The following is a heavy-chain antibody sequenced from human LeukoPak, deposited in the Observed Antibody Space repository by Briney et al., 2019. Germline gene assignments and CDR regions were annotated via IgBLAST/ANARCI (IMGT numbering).Heavy chain of an antibody. V-gene: IGHV4-31*03. Sequence: SQTLSLTCTVSGGSISSGGYYWSWIRQHPGKGLEWIGYMYYSGSTYYNPSLKSRFTISVDTSKNQFSLKLSSVAAADTAVYYCARALGATMVRGVIGKLNWFDPWGQGTLVTVSS. CDR1: GGSISSGGYY. D-gene: IGHD3-10*01. CDR3: ARALGATMVRGVIGKLNWFDP. CDR2: MYYSGST. J-gene: IGHJ5*02.